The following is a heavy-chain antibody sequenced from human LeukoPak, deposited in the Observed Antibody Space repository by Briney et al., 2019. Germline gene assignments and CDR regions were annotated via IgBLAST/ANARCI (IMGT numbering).Heavy chain of an antibody. V-gene: IGHV3-48*01. Sequence: PGGSLRLSCAASGFTFSSYSMNWVRQAPGKGLEWVSYISSSSSTIYYADSVKGRFTISRDNAKNSLYLQMNSLRAEDTAVYYCARGSLVHYYGSGSYRIRAGFDSWGQGTLVTVSS. CDR2: ISSSSSTI. CDR3: ARGSLVHYYGSGSYRIRAGFDS. J-gene: IGHJ4*02. D-gene: IGHD3-10*01. CDR1: GFTFSSYS.